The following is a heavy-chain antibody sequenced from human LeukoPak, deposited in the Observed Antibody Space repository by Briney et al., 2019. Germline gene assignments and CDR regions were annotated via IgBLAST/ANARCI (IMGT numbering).Heavy chain of an antibody. CDR3: ARGRGSGRQLGWYFDL. CDR2: INHSGST. Sequence: SETLSLTCAVYGGSFSGYYWSWIRQPPGKGLEWIGEINHSGSTNYNPSLKSRVTISVDTSKNQFSLKLSSVTAADTAVYYCARGRGSGRQLGWYFDLWGRGILVTVSS. V-gene: IGHV4-34*01. D-gene: IGHD6-6*01. CDR1: GGSFSGYY. J-gene: IGHJ2*01.